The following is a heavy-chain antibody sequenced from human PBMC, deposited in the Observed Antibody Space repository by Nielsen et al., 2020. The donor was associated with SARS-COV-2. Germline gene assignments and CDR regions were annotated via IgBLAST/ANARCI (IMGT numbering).Heavy chain of an antibody. CDR2: INAGNGNT. CDR3: ARGLAIGATPLNP. J-gene: IGHJ5*02. CDR1: GYTFTSYA. V-gene: IGHV1-3*01. D-gene: IGHD2-15*01. Sequence: ASVTVPCKASGYTFTSYAMHWVRQAPGQRLEWMGWINAGNGNTKYSQKFQGRVTITRDTSASTAYMELSSLRSEDTAVYYCARGLAIGATPLNPWGQGTLVTVSS.